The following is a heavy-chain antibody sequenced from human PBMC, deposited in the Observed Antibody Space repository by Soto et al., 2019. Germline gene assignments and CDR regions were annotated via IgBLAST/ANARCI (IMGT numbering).Heavy chain of an antibody. CDR2: ISGSGGST. V-gene: IGHV3-23*01. CDR1: GFTFSSYA. CDR3: AKGPTIFGVVIIPDYYYGMYV. D-gene: IGHD3-3*01. Sequence: GGSLRLSCAASGFTFSSYAMSWVRQAPGKGLEWVSAISGSGGSTYYTDSVKGRFTVSRDNSKNTLYLQMNSLRAEDTALYYCAKGPTIFGVVIIPDYYYGMYVWGHGTTVTVS. J-gene: IGHJ6*02.